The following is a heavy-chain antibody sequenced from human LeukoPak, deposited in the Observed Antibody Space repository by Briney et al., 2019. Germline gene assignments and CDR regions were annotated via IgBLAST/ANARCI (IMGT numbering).Heavy chain of an antibody. Sequence: SETLSLTCTASGGSISSYYWTWIRQPPGKGLEWIGYVYYSGNTNYNPSLTSRVTISVDTSKNQFSLNLKSVTAADTAVYFCARHAVYAGSGWAFDYWGQGTLVTVFS. V-gene: IGHV4-59*08. D-gene: IGHD6-19*01. J-gene: IGHJ4*02. CDR2: VYYSGNT. CDR3: ARHAVYAGSGWAFDY. CDR1: GGSISSYY.